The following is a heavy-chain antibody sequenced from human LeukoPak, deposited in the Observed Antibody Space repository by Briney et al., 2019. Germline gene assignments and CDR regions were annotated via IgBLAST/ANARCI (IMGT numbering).Heavy chain of an antibody. V-gene: IGHV1-2*02. CDR2: INPNSGGT. D-gene: IGHD3-22*01. Sequence: ASVKVSCKASGYTFTGYYMHWVRQAHGQGLEWMGWINPNSGGTNYAQKFQGRVNMTRDTSISTAYMELSRLRSDDTAVYYCARDVYYYDSSGYLAYYFDYWGQGTLVTVSS. CDR1: GYTFTGYY. CDR3: ARDVYYYDSSGYLAYYFDY. J-gene: IGHJ4*02.